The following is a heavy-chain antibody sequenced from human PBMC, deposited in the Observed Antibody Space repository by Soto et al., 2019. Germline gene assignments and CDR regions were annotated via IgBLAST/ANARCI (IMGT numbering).Heavy chain of an antibody. J-gene: IGHJ4*02. CDR3: ARGTAVAGTPDY. CDR2: INPSGGRT. CDR1: GYTFINYY. Sequence: ASVKVSCKSSGYTFINYYVHWVRQAPGQGLEWMGMINPSGGRTTYPQKFQGRVTMTRDTSISTAYMELSSLRSEDTAVYYCARGTAVAGTPDYWGQGTLVTVSS. V-gene: IGHV1-46*01. D-gene: IGHD6-19*01.